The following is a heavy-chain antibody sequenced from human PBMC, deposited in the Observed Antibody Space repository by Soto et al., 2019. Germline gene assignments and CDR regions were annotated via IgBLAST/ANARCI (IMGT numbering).Heavy chain of an antibody. CDR2: IIPIFGTA. D-gene: IGHD6-25*01. CDR1: GGTFSSYA. V-gene: IGHV1-69*06. Sequence: SVKVSCKASGGTFSSYAISWVRQAPGQGLEWMGGIIPIFGTANYAQKFQGRVTITADKSTSTAYMELSSLRSEDTAVYYCASIEKQRQGKKSQKLDTWGQGTLVTVSS. CDR3: ASIEKQRQGKKSQKLDT. J-gene: IGHJ5*02.